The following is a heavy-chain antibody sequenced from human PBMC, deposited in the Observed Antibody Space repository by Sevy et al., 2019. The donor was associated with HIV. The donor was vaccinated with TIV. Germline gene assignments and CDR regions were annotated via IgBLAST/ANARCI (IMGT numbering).Heavy chain of an antibody. Sequence: GGSLRLSCAVSGFIVSSNYMIWVRQAPGKGLEWVSIIYSGGNTYYADSVKGRFTISRDISKNTLYLQMNSLRAEVTAVYYCASDLGVDYYGMDVWGQGTTVTVSS. CDR3: ASDLGVDYYGMDV. CDR1: GFIVSSNY. CDR2: IYSGGNT. D-gene: IGHD2-21*01. J-gene: IGHJ6*02. V-gene: IGHV3-53*01.